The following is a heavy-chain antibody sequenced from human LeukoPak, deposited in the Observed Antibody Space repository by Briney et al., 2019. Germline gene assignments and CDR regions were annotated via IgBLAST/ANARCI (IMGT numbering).Heavy chain of an antibody. D-gene: IGHD5-18*01. CDR3: ARSDVDTAMGNFDY. Sequence: SETLSLTCNVSGYSLSSGYYWGWIRQPPGKGLEWIGRIYTSGSTNYNPSLKSRVTISVDTSKNQFSLKLSSVTAADTAVYYCARSDVDTAMGNFDYWGQGTLVTVSS. CDR2: IYTSGST. CDR1: GYSLSSGYY. J-gene: IGHJ4*02. V-gene: IGHV4-38-2*02.